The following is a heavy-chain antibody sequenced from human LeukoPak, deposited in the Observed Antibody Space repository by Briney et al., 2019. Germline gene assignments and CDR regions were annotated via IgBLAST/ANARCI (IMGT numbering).Heavy chain of an antibody. CDR3: ARDQWSGDYSGSYLKVAYYGMDV. CDR2: ISYDGSNK. Sequence: GGSLRLSCAASGFTFSSYAMHWVRQAPGKGLEWVAVISYDGSNKYYADSVKGRFTISRDNSKNTLYLQMNSLRAEDTAVYYCARDQWSGDYSGSYLKVAYYGMDVWGQGTTVTVSS. D-gene: IGHD1-26*01. J-gene: IGHJ6*02. V-gene: IGHV3-30-3*01. CDR1: GFTFSSYA.